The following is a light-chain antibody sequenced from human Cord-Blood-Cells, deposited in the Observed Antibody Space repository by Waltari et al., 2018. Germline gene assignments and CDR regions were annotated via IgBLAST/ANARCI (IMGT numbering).Light chain of an antibody. J-gene: IGKJ1*01. V-gene: IGKV3-15*01. CDR1: HSVSPN. CDR3: QQYNNWPRT. CDR2: GAS. Sequence: EIVMTHSPATLSGSRGEGATLSCRASHSVSPNLAWYQQKPGQAPRLLLSGASTRATGIPARFSGSGSRTEFTLTISNLQSEDFAVYYCQQYNNWPRTFSQGTKVEIK.